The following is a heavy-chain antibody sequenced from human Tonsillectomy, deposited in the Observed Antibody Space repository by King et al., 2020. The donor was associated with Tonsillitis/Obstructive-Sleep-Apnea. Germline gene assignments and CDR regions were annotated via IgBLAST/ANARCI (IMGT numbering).Heavy chain of an antibody. D-gene: IGHD3-10*01. CDR2: ISSTGCTI. J-gene: IGHJ4*02. V-gene: IGHV3-48*02. Sequence: VQLVESGGALVQPGGSLRLSCAASGFTFSSYNMNWVRQAPGKGLEWVSYISSTGCTIYYADSVKGRFTISRDNAKSSLYLQMNSLGDEDTAVYYCTRGNKYGSGPYWGQGTLVTVSS. CDR3: TRGNKYGSGPY. CDR1: GFTFSSYN.